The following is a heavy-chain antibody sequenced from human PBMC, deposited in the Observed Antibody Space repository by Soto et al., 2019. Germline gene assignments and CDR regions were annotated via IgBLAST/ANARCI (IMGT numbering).Heavy chain of an antibody. Sequence: SQTLSLTCAISGDSVSINSAAWNLIRQSPSRGLEWLGRTYYRSKWYNDYAVSVKSRITINPDTSKNQFSLQLNSVTPEDTAVYYCARLGYCSSTSCSGGGMDVRGQGTTVTVSS. CDR3: ARLGYCSSTSCSGGGMDV. CDR2: TYYRSKWYN. J-gene: IGHJ6*02. V-gene: IGHV6-1*01. D-gene: IGHD2-2*01. CDR1: GDSVSINSAA.